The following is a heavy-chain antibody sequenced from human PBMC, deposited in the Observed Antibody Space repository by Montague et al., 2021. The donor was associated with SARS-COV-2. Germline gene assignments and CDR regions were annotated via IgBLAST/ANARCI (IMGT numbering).Heavy chain of an antibody. Sequence: SETLSPTCSVSSGSIISSGYYWGWIRQPPGKELEWIGNIYYSGTTYYNPSFQSRVTISIDTSKNHLSLRLSSVTAADTAVYFCARGMIRGVTKPFDYWGQGSQVTVSS. D-gene: IGHD3-10*01. V-gene: IGHV4-39*02. CDR3: ARGMIRGVTKPFDY. J-gene: IGHJ4*02. CDR2: IYYSGTT. CDR1: SGSIISSGYY.